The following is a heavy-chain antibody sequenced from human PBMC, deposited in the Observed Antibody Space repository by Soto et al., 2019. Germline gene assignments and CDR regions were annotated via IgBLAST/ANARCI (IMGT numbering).Heavy chain of an antibody. V-gene: IGHV3-23*01. D-gene: IGHD3-22*01. Sequence: PGGSLRLSCAASGFTFSSYAMSWVRQAPGEGLEWVSVVSGSGGSTYYADSVKGRFTISRDNSKNMLYLQMNSLRAEDTAVYYCAEEPYYDDSSGFSAFCASIDYWGQGTLVTVSS. CDR2: VSGSGGST. CDR3: AEEPYYDDSSGFSAFCASIDY. CDR1: GFTFSSYA. J-gene: IGHJ4*02.